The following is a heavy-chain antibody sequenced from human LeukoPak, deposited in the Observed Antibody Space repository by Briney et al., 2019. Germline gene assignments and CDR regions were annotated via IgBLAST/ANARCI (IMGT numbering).Heavy chain of an antibody. Sequence: GGSLRLSCAASGFTFNNYAVSWVRHPPGKGLEWVSSVSGSGGSTYYADSVKGGCTISRENARNTLYLQIDSLRDEERALDYFARGWAAVIHYFDQWPQETLVTVP. CDR2: VSGSGGST. J-gene: IGHJ4*02. CDR1: GFTFNNYA. V-gene: IGHV3-23*01. CDR3: ARGWAAVIHYFDQ. D-gene: IGHD2-15*01.